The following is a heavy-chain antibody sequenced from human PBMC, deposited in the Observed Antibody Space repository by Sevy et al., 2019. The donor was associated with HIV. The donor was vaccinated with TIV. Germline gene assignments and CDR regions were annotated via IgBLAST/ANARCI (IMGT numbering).Heavy chain of an antibody. CDR2: VKGKTDGWRL. Sequence: GGSLRLSCAASGFTFTYPWMSWVRQAPGKGLEWVGRVKGKTDGWRLDYAAPGKGRFTSSRDDSKKTLYLQMNSPKPEDTDVYYCFTATGYREDFSDNWGQGTMVTVSS. V-gene: IGHV3-15*01. D-gene: IGHD1-1*01. J-gene: IGHJ4*02. CDR3: FTATGYREDFSDN. CDR1: GFTFTYPW.